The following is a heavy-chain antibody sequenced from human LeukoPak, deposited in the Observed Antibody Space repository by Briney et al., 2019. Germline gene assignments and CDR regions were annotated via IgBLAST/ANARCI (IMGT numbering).Heavy chain of an antibody. D-gene: IGHD2-21*02. CDR3: GRGAGEVVTAPGDY. J-gene: IGHJ4*02. Sequence: SETLSLTCTVSGGSISSSSYYWGWIRQPPGKGLEWIGSIYYSGITYYNASLKSRVTISVDTSKNQFSLKLSSVTAADTAVYYCGRGAGEVVTAPGDYWGQGTLVTVSS. V-gene: IGHV4-39*07. CDR2: IYYSGIT. CDR1: GGSISSSSYY.